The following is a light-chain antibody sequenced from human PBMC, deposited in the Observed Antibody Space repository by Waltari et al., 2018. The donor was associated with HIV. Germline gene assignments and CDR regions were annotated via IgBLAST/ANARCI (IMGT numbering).Light chain of an antibody. CDR1: RSVGSN. J-gene: IGKJ1*01. CDR2: SAS. CDR3: QQYINWPPWS. Sequence: EIVMTQSPATLSVSPGERVTLSCRASRSVGSNLAWYQQKPGRAPSLLVYSASTRATGSPARFSGSGAGTEFTLTISSLQSEDFAVYYCQQYINWPPWSFGQGTKVEIK. V-gene: IGKV3-15*01.